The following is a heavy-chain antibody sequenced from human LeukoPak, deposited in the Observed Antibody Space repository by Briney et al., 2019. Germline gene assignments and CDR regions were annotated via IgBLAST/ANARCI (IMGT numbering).Heavy chain of an antibody. D-gene: IGHD3-9*01. CDR2: INHSGST. CDR3: ASVRVDHNWFDP. V-gene: IGHV4-34*01. Sequence: SETLSLTCAVYGGSVSGHYWTWIRQPPGKWLEWIGEINHSGSTNYNPSLKSRVTISVDTSKNQFSLKVSSVTAADTAVYYCASVRVDHNWFDPWGQGTLVTVSS. J-gene: IGHJ5*02. CDR1: GGSVSGHY.